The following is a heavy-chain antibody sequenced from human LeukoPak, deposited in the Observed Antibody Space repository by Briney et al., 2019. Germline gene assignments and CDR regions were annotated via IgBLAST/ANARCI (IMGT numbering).Heavy chain of an antibody. CDR1: GVSFSTYY. J-gene: IGHJ4*02. CDR3: ARQLYGSDY. CDR2: VNHSGYT. D-gene: IGHD4-17*01. Sequence: SETLSLTCDVSGVSFSTYYWSWIRPSPEKGLEWIGEVNHSGYTNYNPSLKSRVTISVDTSKNQFSLKLSSVTAADTAVYYCARQLYGSDYWGQGTLVTVSS. V-gene: IGHV4-34*01.